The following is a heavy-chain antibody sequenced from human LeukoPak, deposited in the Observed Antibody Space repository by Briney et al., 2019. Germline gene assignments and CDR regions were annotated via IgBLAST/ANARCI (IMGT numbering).Heavy chain of an antibody. V-gene: IGHV3-48*02. J-gene: IGHJ6*02. Sequence: SGGSLRLSCAASGFTVSSYSMNWVRQAPGKGLEWVSYISSSSTIYYADSVKGRFTISRDNAKNSLYLQMNSLRDEDTAVYYCARYCINTNCLPHYYGMDVWGQGTTVTVSS. CDR1: GFTVSSYS. CDR3: ARYCINTNCLPHYYGMDV. CDR2: ISSSSTI. D-gene: IGHD2-2*01.